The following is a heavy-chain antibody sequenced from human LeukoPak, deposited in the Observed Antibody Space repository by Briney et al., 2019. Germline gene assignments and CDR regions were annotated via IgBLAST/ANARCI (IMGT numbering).Heavy chain of an antibody. J-gene: IGHJ4*02. V-gene: IGHV3-23*01. CDR2: ISASGGTT. D-gene: IGHD3-9*01. CDR1: GFTFSNYA. CDR3: AKVAYDILTGYSYYFDN. Sequence: GGSLRFSCAASGFTFSNYAMGWGRQAPGEGLEWVSAISASGGTTDYAVSVKGRFTISRDNSKDTLYLQMNSLRAEDTAVYYCAKVAYDILTGYSYYFDNWGQGTLVTVSS.